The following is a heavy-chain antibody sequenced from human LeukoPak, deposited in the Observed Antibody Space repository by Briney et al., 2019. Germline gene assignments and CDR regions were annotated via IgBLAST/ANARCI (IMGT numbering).Heavy chain of an antibody. Sequence: PSETLSLTCTVSGGSISTSAFYWGWIRQPRGKGLEWIGSIYDSGNEFYNPSLKSRITISADTSRNQFSLKLNSVTAADTAMYYCARQISDYYYYYIDVWGEGVTVTVSS. J-gene: IGHJ6*03. CDR2: IYDSGNE. CDR3: ARQISDYYYYYIDV. D-gene: IGHD2/OR15-2a*01. V-gene: IGHV4-39*01. CDR1: GGSISTSAFY.